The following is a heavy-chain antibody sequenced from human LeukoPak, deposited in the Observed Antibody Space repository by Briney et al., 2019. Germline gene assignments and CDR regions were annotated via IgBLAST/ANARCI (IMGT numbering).Heavy chain of an antibody. V-gene: IGHV4-34*01. Sequence: ASETLSLTCAVYGGSFSGYYWSWIRQPPGKGLEWIGEINHSGSTNYNPSLKSRVTISVDTSKNQFSLKLSSVTAADTAVYYCARPYSSGWYRYWGQGTLVTVSS. D-gene: IGHD6-19*01. J-gene: IGHJ4*02. CDR2: INHSGST. CDR3: ARPYSSGWYRY. CDR1: GGSFSGYY.